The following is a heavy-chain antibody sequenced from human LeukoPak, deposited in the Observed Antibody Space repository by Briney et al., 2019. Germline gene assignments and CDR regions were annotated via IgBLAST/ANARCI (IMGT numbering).Heavy chain of an antibody. Sequence: PGRSLRLSCAASGFTFSSYGMHWVRQAPGKGLEWVEVIWYDGSNKYYADSVKGRFTISRDNSKNTLYLQMNSLRAEDTAVYYCAKDSSGYYHSFDYWGQGTLVTVSS. CDR1: GFTFSSYG. D-gene: IGHD3-22*01. V-gene: IGHV3-33*06. CDR3: AKDSSGYYHSFDY. J-gene: IGHJ4*02. CDR2: IWYDGSNK.